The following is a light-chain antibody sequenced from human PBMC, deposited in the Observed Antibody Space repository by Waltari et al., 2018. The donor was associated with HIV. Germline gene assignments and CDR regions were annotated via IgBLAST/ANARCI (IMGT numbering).Light chain of an antibody. Sequence: QSVLTQPPSASGTPGQRVTISCSGSSSHIGRTYVYRYQQLPGKARNLLISTTTRRPSGVPDRFSGSKSGTSASLAISGLRSEDEADYYCAAWNDSLSRCGFGTGTKVTV. CDR3: AAWNDSLSRCG. V-gene: IGLV1-47*01. CDR1: SSHIGRTY. CDR2: TTT. J-gene: IGLJ1*01.